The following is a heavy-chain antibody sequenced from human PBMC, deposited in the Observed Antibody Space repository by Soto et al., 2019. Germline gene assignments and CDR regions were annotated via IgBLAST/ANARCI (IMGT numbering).Heavy chain of an antibody. CDR3: AREDHFDFWSGYYGSGIGMDV. CDR2: IYYSGST. CDR1: GGSISSDYYC. J-gene: IGHJ6*02. Sequence: PSETLSLTCTVSGGSISSDYYCWFWHPQGPGLGLDCIGYIYYSGSTYYNPSLKSRVTISVDTSKNQFSLKLSSVTAADTAVYYCAREDHFDFWSGYYGSGIGMDVWGQGTTVTVSS. D-gene: IGHD3-3*01. V-gene: IGHV4-31*03.